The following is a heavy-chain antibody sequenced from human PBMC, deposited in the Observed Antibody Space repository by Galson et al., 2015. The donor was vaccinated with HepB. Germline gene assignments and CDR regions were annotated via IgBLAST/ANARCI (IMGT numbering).Heavy chain of an antibody. CDR2: INSDGSST. CDR1: GFTFSSYW. CDR3: AREGSSRYYYMDV. J-gene: IGHJ6*03. V-gene: IGHV3-74*01. Sequence: SLRLSCAASGFTFSSYWIHWVRQGPGKGLVWVSRINSDGSSTSYADSVKGQFTISRDNAKNTLYLQMNSLRAEDTAVYYCAREGSSRYYYMDVWGKGTTVTVPS.